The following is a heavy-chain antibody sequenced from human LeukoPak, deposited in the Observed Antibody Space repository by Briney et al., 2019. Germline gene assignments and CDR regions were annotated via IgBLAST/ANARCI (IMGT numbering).Heavy chain of an antibody. V-gene: IGHV3-21*01. Sequence: GGSLRLSCAASGFNFSSYSMSWVRQAPGKGLEWVSSISSDSTYIYYADSVKGRLTISRDNAKKSLYLQMNSLRAEDTAVYYCARNPGATTIHWGQGTLVTVSS. D-gene: IGHD1-26*01. CDR3: ARNPGATTIH. CDR1: GFNFSSYS. J-gene: IGHJ4*02. CDR2: ISSDSTYI.